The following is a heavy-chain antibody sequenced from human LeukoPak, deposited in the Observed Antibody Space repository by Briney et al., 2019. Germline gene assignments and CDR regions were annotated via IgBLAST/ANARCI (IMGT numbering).Heavy chain of an antibody. CDR1: GFTFSSYA. CDR2: ISSNGGST. Sequence: GGSLRLSCAASGFTFSSYAMHWVRQAPGKGLEYVSAISSNGGSTYYANSVKGRFTISRDNSKNTLYLQMGSLRADDMAVYYCARDGTDYYYYYMDVWGKGTTVTVSS. J-gene: IGHJ6*03. V-gene: IGHV3-64*01. D-gene: IGHD1-1*01. CDR3: ARDGTDYYYYYMDV.